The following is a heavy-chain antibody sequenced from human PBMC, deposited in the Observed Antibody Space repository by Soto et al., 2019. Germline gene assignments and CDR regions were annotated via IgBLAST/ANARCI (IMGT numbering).Heavy chain of an antibody. V-gene: IGHV4-59*01. CDR1: GGSISSYY. D-gene: IGHD6-13*01. Sequence: QVQLQESGPGLVKPSETLSLTCTVSGGSISSYYWSWIRQPPGKGLEWIGYIYYSGSTNYNPSLKXXVXIXXDTSKNQFSLKLSSVTAADTAVYYCARGIIAELDYWGQGTLVTVSS. J-gene: IGHJ4*02. CDR3: ARGIIAELDY. CDR2: IYYSGST.